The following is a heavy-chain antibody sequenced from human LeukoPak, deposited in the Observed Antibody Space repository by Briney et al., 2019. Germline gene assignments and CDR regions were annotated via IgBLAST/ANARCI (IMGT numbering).Heavy chain of an antibody. V-gene: IGHV3-21*01. CDR3: ARDWN. D-gene: IGHD3-3*01. J-gene: IGHJ4*02. CDR1: GFILSNYN. CDR2: ISSSTSNI. Sequence: GGSLRLSCAASGFILSNYNMNWVRQAPGKGLEWVSSISSSTSNIYYADSVRGRFTISRDNAKNSLYLQVNSLRAEDTAVYYCARDWNWGQGTLVTVSS.